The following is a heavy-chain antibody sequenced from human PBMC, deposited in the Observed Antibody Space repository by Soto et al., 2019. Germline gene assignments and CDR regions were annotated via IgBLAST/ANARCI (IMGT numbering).Heavy chain of an antibody. CDR3: AKEQQMGDFDY. CDR1: GFTFRTYG. V-gene: IGHV3-30*18. D-gene: IGHD6-13*01. Sequence: QVHLEESGGGVVQPGTSLRLSCEASGFTFRTYGMHWVRQAPGKGPEWVAVISNDGRIKYYADSVKGRFTISRDNSKNTVYLQMNSLRTADTALYSRAKEQQMGDFDYWGQGTLVTVSS. CDR2: ISNDGRIK. J-gene: IGHJ4*02.